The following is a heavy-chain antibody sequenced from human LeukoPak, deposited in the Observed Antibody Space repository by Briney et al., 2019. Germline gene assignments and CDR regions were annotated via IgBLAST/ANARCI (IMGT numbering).Heavy chain of an antibody. Sequence: GGSLRLSCAASGFTFSSYWMSWVRQAPGKGLEWVANIKQDGSEKYYVDSVKGRFTISRDNAKNSLYLQMNSLRAEDTAVYYCARDDTNYGDIRFSYWGQGTLVTVSS. V-gene: IGHV3-7*01. CDR1: GFTFSSYW. CDR2: IKQDGSEK. J-gene: IGHJ4*02. D-gene: IGHD4-17*01. CDR3: ARDDTNYGDIRFSY.